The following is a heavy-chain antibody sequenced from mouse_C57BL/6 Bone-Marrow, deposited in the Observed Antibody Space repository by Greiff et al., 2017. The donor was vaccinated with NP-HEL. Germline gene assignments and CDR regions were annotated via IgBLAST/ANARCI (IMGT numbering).Heavy chain of an antibody. CDR1: GFTFSDYG. CDR2: ISSGSSTI. V-gene: IGHV5-17*01. D-gene: IGHD2-1*01. Sequence: EVKLVESGGGLVKPGGSLKLSCAASGFTFSDYGMHWVRQAPEKGLEWVAYISSGSSTIYYADTVKGRFTISRDNAKNTLFLQMTSLRSEDTAMYYCARRDGNYRYFDVWGTGTTVTVSS. J-gene: IGHJ1*03. CDR3: ARRDGNYRYFDV.